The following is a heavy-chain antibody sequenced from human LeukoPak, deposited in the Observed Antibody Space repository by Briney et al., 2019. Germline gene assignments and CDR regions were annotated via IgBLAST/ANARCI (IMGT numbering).Heavy chain of an antibody. CDR2: IYTSGST. CDR3: ARGYSSSSTFCYYHYYIDV. V-gene: IGHV4-61*02. CDR1: GGSIGSDSSY. Sequence: ASETLYLTCIVSGGSIGSDSSYWTWIRQPAGKGLEWIGRIYTSGSTNYNPSFKSRVTISVDTSKNQFSLELRSVTAADTAVYYCARGYSSSSTFCYYHYYIDVWGKGTTVTVSS. J-gene: IGHJ6*03. D-gene: IGHD6-6*01.